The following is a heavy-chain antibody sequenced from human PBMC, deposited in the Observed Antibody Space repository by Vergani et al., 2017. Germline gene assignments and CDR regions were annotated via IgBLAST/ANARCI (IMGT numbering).Heavy chain of an antibody. CDR3: ARDFGWYCSGYYLNWFDP. CDR1: GFTFSSYS. J-gene: IGHJ5*02. V-gene: IGHV3-21*01. CDR2: ISSSSSYI. D-gene: IGHD3-22*01. Sequence: EVQLVESGGGLVKPGGSLRLSCAASGFTFSSYSMNWVRQAPGKGLEWVSSISSSSSYIYYADSVKGRFTISRDNAKNSLYLQMNSLRAEDTAVYYCARDFGWYCSGYYLNWFDPWGQGTLVTVSS.